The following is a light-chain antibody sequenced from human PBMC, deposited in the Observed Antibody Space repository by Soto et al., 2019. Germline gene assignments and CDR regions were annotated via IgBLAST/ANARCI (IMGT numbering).Light chain of an antibody. CDR2: AAS. V-gene: IGKV1-39*01. J-gene: IGKJ2*01. CDR3: QQSISTPHT. CDR1: QSISTY. Sequence: DIQMTQSPSSLSASVGDRVTITCRASQSISTYLNWYQQKPGKAPKLLIYAASTLQSGVPSRFNGGGSGTDFTLIIASLQPEEFASYYCQQSISTPHTFGQGTKLEIK.